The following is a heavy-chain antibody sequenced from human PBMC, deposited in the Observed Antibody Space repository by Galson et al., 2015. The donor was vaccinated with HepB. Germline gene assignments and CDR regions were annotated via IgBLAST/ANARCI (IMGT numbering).Heavy chain of an antibody. V-gene: IGHV3-21*01. D-gene: IGHD3-3*01. J-gene: IGHJ6*02. Sequence: SLRLSCAASGFTFSSYSMNWVRQAPGKGLEWVSSISSSSSYIYYADSVKGRFTISRDNAKNSLYLQMNSLRAEDTAVYYCARVRNYDFWSGPNEVPAYYYYGMDVWGQGTTVTVSS. CDR1: GFTFSSYS. CDR2: ISSSSSYI. CDR3: ARVRNYDFWSGPNEVPAYYYYGMDV.